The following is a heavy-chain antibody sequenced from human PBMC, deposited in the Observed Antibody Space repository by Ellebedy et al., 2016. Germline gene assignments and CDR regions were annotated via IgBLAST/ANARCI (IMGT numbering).Heavy chain of an antibody. CDR2: LFDIENS. J-gene: IGHJ6*02. CDR3: ARAPPSWHLNNGMDV. Sequence: SETLSLXCTVSASSVNTDYYYWSWSRQPPGKGLEWIGYLFDIENSNDNPSLKSRVTISVDASRKHFSLEFKSVTAADTAVYFCARAPPSWHLNNGMDVWGQGTTVTVSS. V-gene: IGHV4-61*03. D-gene: IGHD1/OR15-1a*01. CDR1: ASSVNTDYYY.